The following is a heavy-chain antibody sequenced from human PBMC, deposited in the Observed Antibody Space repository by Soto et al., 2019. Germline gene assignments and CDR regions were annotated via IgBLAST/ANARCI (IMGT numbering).Heavy chain of an antibody. CDR2: ISSSSGSI. Sequence: GWSLRLSCAASGFTFSSYSMNWVRQAPGKGLEWVSSISSSSGSIYYQDSVKGRFTISRDNAKNSLYLQMNSLRAEDTAVYYCAEIHSSTINIWGQGTMVTVS. D-gene: IGHD3-3*02. J-gene: IGHJ3*02. CDR3: AEIHSSTINI. CDR1: GFTFSSYS. V-gene: IGHV3-21*01.